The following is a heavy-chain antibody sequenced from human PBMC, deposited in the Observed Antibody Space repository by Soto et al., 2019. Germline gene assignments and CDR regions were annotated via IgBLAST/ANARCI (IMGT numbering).Heavy chain of an antibody. Sequence: PSETLSLTCCVSGGSISGYYWSWIRQAPGKGLEWIGYVYDTGSTSYNPSLQSRVTISVDTSKKQFSLSLRLVTAADTAVYFCARXIAVPSSHIDHXGXGTXVTVSS. CDR2: VYDTGST. CDR1: GGSISGYY. D-gene: IGHD6-6*01. CDR3: ARXIAVPSSHIDH. J-gene: IGHJ4*02. V-gene: IGHV4-59*01.